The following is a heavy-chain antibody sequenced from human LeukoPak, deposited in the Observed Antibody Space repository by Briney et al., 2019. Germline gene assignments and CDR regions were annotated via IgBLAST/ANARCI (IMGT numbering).Heavy chain of an antibody. CDR2: ISAYNGNT. CDR1: GYTFTSHG. V-gene: IGHV1-18*01. Sequence: ASVKVSCKASGYTFTSHGISWVRQAPGQGLEWMGWISAYNGNTNYVQKLQGRVTMTTDTSTSTAYMELRSLRSDDTAVYYCARNDHNKWFDPWGQGTLVTVSS. D-gene: IGHD1-1*01. J-gene: IGHJ5*02. CDR3: ARNDHNKWFDP.